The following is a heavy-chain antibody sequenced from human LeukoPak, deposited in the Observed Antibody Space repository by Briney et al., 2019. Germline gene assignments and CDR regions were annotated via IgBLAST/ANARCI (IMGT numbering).Heavy chain of an antibody. CDR1: GGTFGSYA. V-gene: IGHV3-23*01. CDR3: ASDGYSYVSGDY. Sequence: SCKASGGTFGSYAMSWVRQAPGKGLEWVSAISGSGGSTYYADSVKGRFTISRDNSKNTLYLQMNSLRAEDTAVYYCASDGYSYVSGDYWGQGTLVTVSS. CDR2: ISGSGGST. D-gene: IGHD5-18*01. J-gene: IGHJ4*02.